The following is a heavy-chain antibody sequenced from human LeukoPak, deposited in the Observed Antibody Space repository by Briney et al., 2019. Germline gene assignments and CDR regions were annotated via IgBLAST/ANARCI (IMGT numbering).Heavy chain of an antibody. Sequence: GASVKVSCTASGYTFTSYGISWVRQAPGQGLGWMGWISAYNGNTNYAQKLQGRVTMTTDTSTSTAYMELRSLGSDDTAVYYCARERSPHYYDSSGYYQYYYGMDVWGQGTTVTVSS. CDR3: ARERSPHYYDSSGYYQYYYGMDV. CDR2: ISAYNGNT. D-gene: IGHD3-22*01. CDR1: GYTFTSYG. J-gene: IGHJ6*02. V-gene: IGHV1-18*01.